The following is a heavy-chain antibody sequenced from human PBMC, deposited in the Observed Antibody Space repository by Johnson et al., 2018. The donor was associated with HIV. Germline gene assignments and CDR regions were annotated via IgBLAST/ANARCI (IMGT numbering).Heavy chain of an antibody. Sequence: VQLVESGGGLVQPGGSLRLSCAASGFTFSSYAMSWVRQAPGKGLEWVSAISGSGGSTYYADSVKGRFTISRDNSKNSLYLQMNSLRAGDTAVYYCVKSGGGCSDAFDIWGQGTMVTVSS. V-gene: IGHV3-23*04. J-gene: IGHJ3*02. CDR3: VKSGGGCSDAFDI. CDR2: ISGSGGST. D-gene: IGHD2-15*01. CDR1: GFTFSSYA.